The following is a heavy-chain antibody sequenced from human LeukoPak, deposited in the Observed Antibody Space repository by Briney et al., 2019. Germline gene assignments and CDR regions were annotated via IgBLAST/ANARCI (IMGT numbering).Heavy chain of an antibody. Sequence: ASVKVFCKASGYTFTDSYMQWVRQAPGQGLEWMGWINLKNGGTGYAQKFQGRVTMTRDTSITTAYMELSRLRSDDTAMYYCAKSPRGSNWEILYFDSWGQGALVTVSS. CDR1: GYTFTDSY. V-gene: IGHV1-2*02. D-gene: IGHD6-13*01. CDR2: INLKNGGT. J-gene: IGHJ4*02. CDR3: AKSPRGSNWEILYFDS.